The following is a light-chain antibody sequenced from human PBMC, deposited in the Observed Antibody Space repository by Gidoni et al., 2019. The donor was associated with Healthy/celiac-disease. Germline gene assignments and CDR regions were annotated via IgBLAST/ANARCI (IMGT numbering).Light chain of an antibody. CDR2: DAS. CDR1: QSVSSY. Sequence: VLTQSPATLSLSPGERATLSCRASQSVSSYLAWYQQKPGQAPRLLIYDASNRATGIPARFSGSGSGTDFTLTISSLEPEDFAVYYCQQRSNWPRGYTFGQGTKLEIK. J-gene: IGKJ2*01. V-gene: IGKV3-11*01. CDR3: QQRSNWPRGYT.